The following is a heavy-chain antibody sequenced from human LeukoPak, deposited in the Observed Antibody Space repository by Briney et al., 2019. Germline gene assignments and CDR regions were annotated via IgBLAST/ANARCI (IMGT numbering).Heavy chain of an antibody. D-gene: IGHD3-10*01. CDR3: ARAADWRGFGELRLNDDY. J-gene: IGHJ4*02. CDR1: GFTFSSYA. CDR2: ISYDGSNK. V-gene: IGHV3-30-3*01. Sequence: PGRSLRLSCAASGFTFSSYAMHWVRQAPGQGLEWVAVISYDGSNKYYADSVKGRFTISRDNSKNTLYLQMNSLRAEDTAVYYCARAADWRGFGELRLNDDYWGQGTLVTVSS.